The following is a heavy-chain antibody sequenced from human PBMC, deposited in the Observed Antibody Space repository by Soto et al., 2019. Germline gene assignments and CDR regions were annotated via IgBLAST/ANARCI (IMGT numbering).Heavy chain of an antibody. D-gene: IGHD3-22*01. Sequence: EVQLVESGGGLVKPGGSLRLSCAASGFTFSNAWMSWVRQAPGKGLEWVGRIKSKTDGGTTDYAAPVKGRFTISRDDSKNTLYLQMNSLKTEDTAVYYCTTHPTYYYDSSVPVARFDPWGQGTLVTVSS. V-gene: IGHV3-15*01. CDR3: TTHPTYYYDSSVPVARFDP. CDR2: IKSKTDGGTT. CDR1: GFTFSNAW. J-gene: IGHJ5*02.